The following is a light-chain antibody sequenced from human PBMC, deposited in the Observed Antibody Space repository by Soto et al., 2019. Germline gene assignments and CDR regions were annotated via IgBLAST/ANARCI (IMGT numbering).Light chain of an antibody. V-gene: IGKV1-12*01. Sequence: IQMTQSPSSLSASVGDRVTIACRASQYIGTWLAWYQKKPGKAPNLLIYGSFTLQSGVPSRFTASGSGTDFTLPIPSLQPEELATYVCQQGNSFPRTFGPGTKVDIK. CDR3: QQGNSFPRT. CDR2: GSF. J-gene: IGKJ1*01. CDR1: QYIGTW.